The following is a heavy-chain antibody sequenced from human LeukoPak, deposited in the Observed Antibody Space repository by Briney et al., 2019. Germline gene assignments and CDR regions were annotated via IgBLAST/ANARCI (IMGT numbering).Heavy chain of an antibody. CDR1: GYTSTGYY. D-gene: IGHD4-17*01. J-gene: IGHJ4*02. CDR2: INPNSGGT. Sequence: GASVKVSCKASGYTSTGYYMHWVRQAPGQGLEWMGRINPNSGGTNYAQKFQGRVTMTRDTSISTAYMELSRLRSDDTAVYYCARKTKVTPTPGPSYFDYWGQGTLVTVSS. V-gene: IGHV1-2*06. CDR3: ARKTKVTPTPGPSYFDY.